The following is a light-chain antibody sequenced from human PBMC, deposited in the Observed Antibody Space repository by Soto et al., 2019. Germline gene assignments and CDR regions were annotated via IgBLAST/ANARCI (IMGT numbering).Light chain of an antibody. J-gene: IGKJ3*01. Sequence: EMVLTQSPGTLSLSPAERATLSCRASQSVSSSYLAWYQQKPGQAPRLLIYGASSRATGIPDRFSGSGSGTDFTLTISRLEPEDFAVYYCQQYGSSFTFGPGTKVDI. CDR2: GAS. V-gene: IGKV3-20*01. CDR3: QQYGSSFT. CDR1: QSVSSSY.